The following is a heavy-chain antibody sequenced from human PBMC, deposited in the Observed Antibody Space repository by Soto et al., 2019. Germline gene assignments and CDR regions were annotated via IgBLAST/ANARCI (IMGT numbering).Heavy chain of an antibody. Sequence: PGGSLRLSCAASGFTFSSSAMNWVRQAPGRGLEWVLGISGSGGSTYYADSVKGRFTISRDNSKNTVDLQMNNLRAEDTALYYFAKGLLGSSSGHFCDYWGQGTQVTVSS. V-gene: IGHV3-23*01. D-gene: IGHD6-6*01. J-gene: IGHJ4*02. CDR2: ISGSGGST. CDR3: AKGLLGSSSGHFCDY. CDR1: GFTFSSSA.